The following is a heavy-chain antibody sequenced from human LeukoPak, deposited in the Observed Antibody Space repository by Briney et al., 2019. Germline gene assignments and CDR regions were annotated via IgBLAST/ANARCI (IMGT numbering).Heavy chain of an antibody. CDR1: GFTFSSYS. J-gene: IGHJ6*04. Sequence: GGSLRLSCAASGFTFSSYSMNWVRQAPGKGLEWVSYISSSSSTIHYADSVKGRFTISRDNAKNSLYLQMNSLRAEDTAVYYCAELGITMIGGVWGKGTTVTVSS. CDR3: AELGITMIGGV. V-gene: IGHV3-48*04. CDR2: ISSSSSTI. D-gene: IGHD3-10*02.